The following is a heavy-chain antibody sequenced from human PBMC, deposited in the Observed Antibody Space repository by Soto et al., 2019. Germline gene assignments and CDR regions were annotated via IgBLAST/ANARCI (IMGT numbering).Heavy chain of an antibody. D-gene: IGHD3-22*01. CDR3: ARVGYYDRSGSRRGFDY. CDR2: IYYSGST. V-gene: IGHV4-59*01. Sequence: SETPSLTFTIHGCSISRDYWSWIRQPPGKGLEWIGYIYYSGSTNYNPSLKSRVTISVDTSKNQFSLKLSSVTAADTAVYYCARVGYYDRSGSRRGFDYWGQGTLVTVSS. CDR1: GCSISRDY. J-gene: IGHJ4*02.